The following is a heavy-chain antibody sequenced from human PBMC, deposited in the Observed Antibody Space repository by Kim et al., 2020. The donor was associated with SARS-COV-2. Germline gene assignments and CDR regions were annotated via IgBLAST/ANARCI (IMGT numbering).Heavy chain of an antibody. D-gene: IGHD6-13*01. CDR3: ARASEAAAEGAYFDY. CDR2: INPSGGST. V-gene: IGHV1-46*01. J-gene: IGHJ4*02. Sequence: ASVKVSCKASGYTFTSYYMHWVRQAPGQGLEWMGIINPSGGSTSYAQKFQGRVTMTRDTSTSTVYMELSSLRSEDTAVYYCARASEAAAEGAYFDYWGQGTLVTVSS. CDR1: GYTFTSYY.